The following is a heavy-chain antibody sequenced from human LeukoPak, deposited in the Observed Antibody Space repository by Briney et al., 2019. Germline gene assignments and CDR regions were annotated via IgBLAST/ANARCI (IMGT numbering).Heavy chain of an antibody. CDR1: GFTFSSYE. Sequence: GGSLRLSCAASGFTFSSYEMNWVRQAPGKGLEWVSYISSSGSTIYYADSVKGRFTISRDNAKNSLYLQMNSLRAEDTAVYYCAGVRSGSGTIFDYWGQGTLVTVSS. J-gene: IGHJ4*02. CDR3: AGVRSGSGTIFDY. D-gene: IGHD3-10*01. V-gene: IGHV3-48*03. CDR2: ISSSGSTI.